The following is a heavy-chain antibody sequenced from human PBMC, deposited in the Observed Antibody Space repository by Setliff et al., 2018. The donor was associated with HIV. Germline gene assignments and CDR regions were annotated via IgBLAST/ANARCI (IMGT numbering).Heavy chain of an antibody. Sequence: PGGSLRLSCAASGFTFTDYTMSWVRQAPGKGLEWIGNIYYSGSTYYNPSLKSRVTISVDTSKNRFSLKLSSVTAADTAVYYCARSQFFDYWGQGTLVTVSS. CDR3: ARSQFFDY. CDR2: IYYSGST. V-gene: IGHV4-59*08. CDR1: GFTFTDYT. J-gene: IGHJ4*02.